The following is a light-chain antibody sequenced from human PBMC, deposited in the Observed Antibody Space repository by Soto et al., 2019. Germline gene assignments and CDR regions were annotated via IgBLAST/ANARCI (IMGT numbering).Light chain of an antibody. Sequence: QSALTQPASVSGSTGQSITISCTGTSSDVCGYNYVSWYQHHPGKAPKLMIYEVSSRSSGVSYRFSVSKSGYTASLTISGLQAEDEADYYCSSYPITSTLLIFGTGTKVTVL. CDR2: EVS. V-gene: IGLV2-14*01. CDR3: SSYPITSTLLI. CDR1: SSDVCGYNY. J-gene: IGLJ1*01.